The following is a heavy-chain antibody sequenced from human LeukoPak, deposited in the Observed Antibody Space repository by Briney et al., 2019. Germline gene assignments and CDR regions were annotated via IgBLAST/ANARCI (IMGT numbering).Heavy chain of an antibody. CDR1: GGSISSYY. D-gene: IGHD3-10*01. Sequence: SETLSLTCTVSGGSISSYYWSWIRQPPGKGLEWIGYIYYSGSTNYNPSLKSRVTISVDTSKNQFSPKLSSVTAADRAVYYCARVYGSGAAYYFDYWGQGTLVTVSS. CDR2: IYYSGST. CDR3: ARVYGSGAAYYFDY. J-gene: IGHJ4*02. V-gene: IGHV4-59*01.